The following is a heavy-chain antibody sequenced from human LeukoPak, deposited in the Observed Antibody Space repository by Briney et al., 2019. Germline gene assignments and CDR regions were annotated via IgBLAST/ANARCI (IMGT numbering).Heavy chain of an antibody. CDR1: DGSISSSSYY. CDR3: ARGFGGYSGYDVTY. Sequence: SETLSLTCTVSDGSISSSSYYWGWIRQPPGKGLEWIGSIYYSGSTYYNPSLKSRVTISVDTSKNQFSLKLSSVTAADTAVYYCARGFGGYSGYDVTYWGQGTLVTVSS. D-gene: IGHD5-12*01. V-gene: IGHV4-39*07. CDR2: IYYSGST. J-gene: IGHJ4*02.